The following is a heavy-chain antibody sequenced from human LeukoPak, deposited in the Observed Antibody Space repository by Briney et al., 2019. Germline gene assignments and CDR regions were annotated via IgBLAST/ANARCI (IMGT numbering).Heavy chain of an antibody. J-gene: IGHJ4*02. CDR1: GFTFSSYA. Sequence: GRSLRLSCAASGFTFSSYAMHWVRQAPGKGLEWVAVISYDGSNKYYADSVKGRFTISRDNAKNSLYLQMNSLRAEDTALYYCAKTHPDYVWGSYRSPFDYWGQGTLVTVSS. CDR2: ISYDGSNK. CDR3: AKTHPDYVWGSYRSPFDY. V-gene: IGHV3-30-3*02. D-gene: IGHD3-16*02.